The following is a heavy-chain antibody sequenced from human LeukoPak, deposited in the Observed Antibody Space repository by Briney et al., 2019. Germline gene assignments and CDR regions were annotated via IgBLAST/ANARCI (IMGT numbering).Heavy chain of an antibody. CDR3: VKGGIDVVTTIHVSNNFDY. Sequence: GGSLRLSCSASGSTFSRYAMHWVRQAPGKGLQYVSGIGTNGGSTYYADSVKGRFTISRDNSKNTLYLQMSSLRTEDTAVYYCVKGGIDVVTTIHVSNNFDYWGQGTLVTVSS. CDR1: GSTFSRYA. J-gene: IGHJ4*02. D-gene: IGHD2-21*02. V-gene: IGHV3-64D*06. CDR2: IGTNGGST.